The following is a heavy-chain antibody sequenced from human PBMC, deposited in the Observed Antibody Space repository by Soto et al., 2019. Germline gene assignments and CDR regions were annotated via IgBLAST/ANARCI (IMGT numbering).Heavy chain of an antibody. D-gene: IGHD2-2*01. CDR1: GFTFSSYD. J-gene: IGHJ4*02. CDR3: ARADVGDIVVVPAALDFDY. CDR2: IGTAGDP. Sequence: PGGSLRLSCASSGFTFSSYDMHWVRQATGKGVELVSAIGTAGDPYYPGSVKGRFTISRENAKNSLYLQMNSLRAGDTAVYYCARADVGDIVVVPAALDFDYWGQGTLVTVSS. V-gene: IGHV3-13*05.